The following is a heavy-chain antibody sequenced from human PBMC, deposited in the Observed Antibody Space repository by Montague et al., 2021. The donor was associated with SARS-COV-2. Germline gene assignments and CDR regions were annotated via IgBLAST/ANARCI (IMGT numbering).Heavy chain of an antibody. J-gene: IGHJ5*01. CDR3: ARGQIFSTLRRARGWKDWFDS. Sequence: SETLSLTCLVDVTSFCDYYRNWIGQSPVKALVWNGGINRSGSGNVSPSLKSRGTISIDTSRNQVTLNLKFVTAADTAVYYCARGQIFSTLRRARGWKDWFDSWGQGTPVTVSS. V-gene: IGHV4-34*01. CDR1: VTSFCDYY. CDR2: INRSGSG. D-gene: IGHD3-22*01.